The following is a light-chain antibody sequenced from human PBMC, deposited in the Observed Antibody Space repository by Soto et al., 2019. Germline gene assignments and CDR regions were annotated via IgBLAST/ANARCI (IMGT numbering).Light chain of an antibody. Sequence: DIQMTQSPSTLSASVGDRVTITCRASQSISSWLAWYQQKPGKAPKLLIYDASSLESGVPSRFSGSGSGTEFTTTISSLQPDDFATYYCQQYNRYSLTFGGGTKVEIK. J-gene: IGKJ4*01. V-gene: IGKV1-5*03. CDR3: QQYNRYSLT. CDR1: QSISSW. CDR2: DAS.